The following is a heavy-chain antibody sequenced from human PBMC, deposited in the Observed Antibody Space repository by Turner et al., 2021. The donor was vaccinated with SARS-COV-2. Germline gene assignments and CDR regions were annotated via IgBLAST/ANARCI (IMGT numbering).Heavy chain of an antibody. CDR2: VNPSSGGT. CDR1: AHTFTSYY. D-gene: IGHD6-19*01. CDR3: ARGETISVVGTQCFDY. V-gene: IGHV1-2*02. J-gene: IGHJ4*02. Sequence: QVRLLQSGAAVRKPGTPVPVACQASAHTFTSYYMLWAGQDPVQGLEWMGWVNPSSGGTNYAQRCKGSVTITRDNSINTANIELSRLRSDDTAVYYCARGETISVVGTQCFDYWGEGTLVTVSS.